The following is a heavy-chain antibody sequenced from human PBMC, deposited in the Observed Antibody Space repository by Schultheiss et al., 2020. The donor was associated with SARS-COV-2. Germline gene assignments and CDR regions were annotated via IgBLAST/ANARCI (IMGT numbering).Heavy chain of an antibody. D-gene: IGHD6-13*01. CDR1: GGSISSYY. V-gene: IGHV4-59*08. Sequence: SETLSLTCTVSGGSISSYYWSWIRQSPGKGVEWIGEINHSGSTNYNPSLKSRVTISVDTSKNQLSLRLSSMTAADTAVYYCAKHNGAAAGVDYWGQGTLVTVSS. CDR3: AKHNGAAAGVDY. CDR2: INHSGST. J-gene: IGHJ4*02.